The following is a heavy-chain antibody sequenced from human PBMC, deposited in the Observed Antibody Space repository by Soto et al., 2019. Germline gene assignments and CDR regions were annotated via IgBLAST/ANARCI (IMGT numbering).Heavy chain of an antibody. D-gene: IGHD3-16*01. J-gene: IGHJ4*02. CDR1: GFIFSTSA. CDR3: AAVMGSNYDYVWGSLTFDD. Sequence: GGSLRLSCAASGFIFSTSAMTWVRQAPGKGLEWVSTISGSGVSTYYTDSVKGRFTISRDNSKNTLYLQMNSLRAEDTAVYFCAAVMGSNYDYVWGSLTFDDWGQGTLVTDSS. CDR2: ISGSGVST. V-gene: IGHV3-23*01.